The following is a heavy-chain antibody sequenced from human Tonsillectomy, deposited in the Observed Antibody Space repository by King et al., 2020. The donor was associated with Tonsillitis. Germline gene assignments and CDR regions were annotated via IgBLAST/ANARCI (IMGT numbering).Heavy chain of an antibody. J-gene: IGHJ4*02. CDR2: FSNSGST. CDR1: GGSISSYY. V-gene: IGHV4-59*01. CDR3: ASSSWFRTFDY. D-gene: IGHD6-13*01. Sequence: QLQESGPGLVKPSETLSLTCTVSGGSISSYYWSWIRQPPGKGLEWIGYFSNSGSTSYNPSLNSRVTISADTSKNQFSLKLNSVTAADTAVYYCASSSWFRTFDYWGQGTLVTVSS.